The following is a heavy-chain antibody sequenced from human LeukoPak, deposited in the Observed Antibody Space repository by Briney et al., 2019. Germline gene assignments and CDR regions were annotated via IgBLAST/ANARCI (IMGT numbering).Heavy chain of an antibody. CDR1: GFTFSTYA. D-gene: IGHD2-15*01. J-gene: IGHJ4*02. CDR3: ARGVVVVAATFDY. CDR2: ITGSGRDT. Sequence: GGSLRLSCAASGFTFSTYAMNWVRQAPGKRLEWVSSITGSGRDTYYAGSVKGRITISRDNSKNTLYLQMNSLRAEDTAVYYCARGVVVVAATFDYWGQGTLVTVSS. V-gene: IGHV3-23*01.